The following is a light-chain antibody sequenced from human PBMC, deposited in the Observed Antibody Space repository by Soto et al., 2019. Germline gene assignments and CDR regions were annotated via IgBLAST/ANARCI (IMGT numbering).Light chain of an antibody. Sequence: QSALTQPASVSGSRGQSITISCTGTSSDVGAYNFVSWYQQHPGKLPKLMIFDVSRRPSGVSDRFSGSKSGNTASLTISGLQDEDEGDYYCSSYTSSRTHVFGSGTKLTVL. CDR1: SSDVGAYNF. CDR2: DVS. V-gene: IGLV2-14*03. CDR3: SSYTSSRTHV. J-gene: IGLJ1*01.